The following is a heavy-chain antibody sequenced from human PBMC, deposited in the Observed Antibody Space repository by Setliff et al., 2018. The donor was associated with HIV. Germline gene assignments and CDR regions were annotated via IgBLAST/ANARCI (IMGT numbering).Heavy chain of an antibody. J-gene: IGHJ5*02. CDR1: GYTFENYG. CDR2: LYGDGRT. CDR3: AKGVKFLDP. Sequence: GGSLRLSCGGFGYTFENYGMSWFRQTPGKGLEWVSTLYGDGRTFYADSAQGRFTISRDNSNNILFLQMNSLLAEDTAVYYCAKGVKFLDPWGQGTLVTVSS. V-gene: IGHV3-23*01. D-gene: IGHD3-16*01.